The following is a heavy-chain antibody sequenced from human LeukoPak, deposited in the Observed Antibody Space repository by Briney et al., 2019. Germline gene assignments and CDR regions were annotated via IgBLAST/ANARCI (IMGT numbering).Heavy chain of an antibody. V-gene: IGHV3-53*01. Sequence: GGSLRLSCVASGFSVSGTYMSWVRQAPGKGLEWVSIIYSGGKTYYADSVKGRFTISRDDSKNTVYLQINSLRADDTAVYYCARAYYYGDWGQGTLVTVSS. CDR2: IYSGGKT. D-gene: IGHD3-10*01. CDR3: ARAYYYGD. CDR1: GFSVSGTY. J-gene: IGHJ4*02.